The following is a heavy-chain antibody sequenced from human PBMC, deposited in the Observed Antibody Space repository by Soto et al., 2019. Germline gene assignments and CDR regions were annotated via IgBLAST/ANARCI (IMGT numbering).Heavy chain of an antibody. Sequence: SQTLSLTCAISGDSVSSYSAAWNWIRQSPSGGLERLGRTYYRSRFFSDYAESVKSRIIINPDTSKNQFSLQLKSVTPEDTAVYYCARDRYSSSGWFDPWGQGTPVTVSS. CDR3: ARDRYSSSGWFDP. J-gene: IGHJ5*02. V-gene: IGHV6-1*01. CDR2: TYYRSRFFS. D-gene: IGHD6-6*01. CDR1: GDSVSSYSAA.